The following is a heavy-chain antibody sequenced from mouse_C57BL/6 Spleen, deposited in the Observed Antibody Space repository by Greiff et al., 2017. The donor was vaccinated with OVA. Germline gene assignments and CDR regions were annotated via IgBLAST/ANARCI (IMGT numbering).Heavy chain of an antibody. CDR2: IYPSDSET. CDR1: GYTFTSYW. D-gene: IGHD2-10*01. CDR3: AREGALLYYAMDY. V-gene: IGHV1-61*01. Sequence: VQLQQPGAELVRPGSSVKLSCKASGYTFTSYWMDWVKQRPGQGLEWIGNIYPSDSETHYNQKFKDKATLTVDKSSSTAYMQLSSLTSEDSAVYYCAREGALLYYAMDYWGQGTSVTVSS. J-gene: IGHJ4*01.